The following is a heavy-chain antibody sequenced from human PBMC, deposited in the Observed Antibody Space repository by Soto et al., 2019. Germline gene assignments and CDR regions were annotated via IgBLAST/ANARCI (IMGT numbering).Heavy chain of an antibody. CDR1: GYTFTRYP. Sequence: ASVKVSCKASGYTFTRYPKHWVRQAPGQSLEWMGWINAANGDTGYSQRFQGRVTLTRDTSASTAYMELSSLRSEDTAVYYCARKDYYDSGIYYFDYWGHGTLVTVSS. D-gene: IGHD3-10*01. CDR3: ARKDYYDSGIYYFDY. CDR2: INAANGDT. V-gene: IGHV1-3*01. J-gene: IGHJ4*01.